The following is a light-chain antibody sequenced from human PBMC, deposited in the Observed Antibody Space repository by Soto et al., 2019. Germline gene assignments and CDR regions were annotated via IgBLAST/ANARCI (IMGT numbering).Light chain of an antibody. V-gene: IGKV4-1*01. CDR2: WAS. Sequence: DIVMTQSPDSLAVSLGERATINCKSSQSVLYSPNNKNYLAWYQKKPGQPPKLLTYWASNRESGVPDRFSGSGSATDFTLTISSLQAEDVATYYCHQYADTPRTFGQGTKVEIK. CDR3: HQYADTPRT. J-gene: IGKJ1*01. CDR1: QSVLYSPNNKNY.